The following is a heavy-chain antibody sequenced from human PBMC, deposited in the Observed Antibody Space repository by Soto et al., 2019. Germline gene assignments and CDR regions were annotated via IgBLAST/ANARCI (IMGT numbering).Heavy chain of an antibody. CDR1: GGSISSSNW. CDR3: ARDRRTSSGWNTYNWFDP. J-gene: IGHJ5*02. V-gene: IGHV4-4*02. D-gene: IGHD6-19*01. Sequence: QVQLQESGPGLVKPSGTLSLTCAVSGGSISSSNWWSWVRQPPGKGLEWIGEIYHSGSTNYNPSHKRHGTISVDKSKNQFSLKLSSVTAADTAVYYCARDRRTSSGWNTYNWFDPWGQGTLVTVSS. CDR2: IYHSGST.